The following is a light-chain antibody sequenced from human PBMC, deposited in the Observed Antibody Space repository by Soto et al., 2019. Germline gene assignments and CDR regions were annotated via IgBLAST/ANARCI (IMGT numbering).Light chain of an antibody. V-gene: IGKV3-15*01. CDR2: GAS. CDR1: QSVGSN. Sequence: EIVMTQSPATLSVSPGERATLSCRASQSVGSNLAWYQQKPGQAPRLLIYGASTRATGITARFSGSGSGTEFTLTISSLQSEDFAIYFCQQYNTWPPDRTFGQGTKVEIK. J-gene: IGKJ1*01. CDR3: QQYNTWPPDRT.